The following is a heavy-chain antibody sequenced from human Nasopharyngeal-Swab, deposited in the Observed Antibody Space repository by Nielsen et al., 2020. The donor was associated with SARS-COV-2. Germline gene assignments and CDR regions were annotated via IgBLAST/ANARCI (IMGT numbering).Heavy chain of an antibody. D-gene: IGHD6-13*01. V-gene: IGHV3-30-3*01. CDR2: ISYDGSNK. CDR1: GFTFSSYA. J-gene: IGHJ4*02. CDR3: AMGSSSWLTPFDY. Sequence: GESLKISCAASGFTFSSYAMHWVRQAPGKGLEWVAVISYDGSNKYYADSVKGRFTISRDNSKNTLYLQMNNLRAEDTAVYYCAMGSSSWLTPFDYWGQGTLVTVSS.